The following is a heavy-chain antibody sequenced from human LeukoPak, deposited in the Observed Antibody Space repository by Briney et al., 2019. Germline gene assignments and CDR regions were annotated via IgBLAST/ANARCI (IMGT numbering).Heavy chain of an antibody. V-gene: IGHV4-39*07. D-gene: IGHD1-26*01. CDR3: ATTTIRLGF. Sequence: SETLSLTCTVSGGSISSSSHYWGWIRQPPGKGREWIGSIYYSGRTYDNPSLKSRVTISVDTSKNQFSLRLSSVTAADTAVYYCATTTIRLGFWGQGTLVTVSS. CDR2: IYYSGRT. CDR1: GGSISSSSHY. J-gene: IGHJ4*02.